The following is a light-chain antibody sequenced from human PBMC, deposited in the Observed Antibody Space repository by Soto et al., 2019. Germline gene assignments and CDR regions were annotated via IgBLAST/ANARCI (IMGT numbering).Light chain of an antibody. J-gene: IGKJ4*01. CDR3: QQYYSTPPT. CDR1: QSGVYTSNNKNY. V-gene: IGKV4-1*01. Sequence: DIVMTQSPDSLAVSLGERATINCKSSQSGVYTSNNKNYLAWYQQKAGQPPKVLIYWASTRESGVPDRVSGSGSGTDFTLTISSLQAEDVAVYYCQQYYSTPPTFGGGTKVDIK. CDR2: WAS.